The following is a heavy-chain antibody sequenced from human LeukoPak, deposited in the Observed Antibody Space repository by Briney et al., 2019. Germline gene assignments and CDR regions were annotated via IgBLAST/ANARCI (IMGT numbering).Heavy chain of an antibody. D-gene: IGHD6-19*01. CDR2: IYTSGST. J-gene: IGHJ4*02. CDR3: ARDQGAVALSGD. Sequence: PSETLSLTCTVSGGSISSGSYYWSWIRQPAGKGLEWIGRIYTSGSTNYNPSLKSRVTISVDTSKNQFSLNLSSVTAADTAVYYCARDQGAVALSGDWGQGTLVSVSS. V-gene: IGHV4-61*02. CDR1: GGSISSGSYY.